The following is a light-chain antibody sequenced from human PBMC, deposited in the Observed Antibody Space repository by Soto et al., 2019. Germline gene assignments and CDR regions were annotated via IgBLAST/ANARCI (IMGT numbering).Light chain of an antibody. J-gene: IGLJ2*01. CDR3: CSHAGKNTLV. CDR2: DVS. CDR1: SNDIGGYNY. Sequence: QSVLTQPRSVSGSPGQSVTISCTGTSNDIGGYNYVSWYQQHPGKAPKFIIYDVSERPSGVPDRFSGSKSGNTASLTISGLRAEDEADYYCCSHAGKNTLVFGGGTKVTVL. V-gene: IGLV2-11*01.